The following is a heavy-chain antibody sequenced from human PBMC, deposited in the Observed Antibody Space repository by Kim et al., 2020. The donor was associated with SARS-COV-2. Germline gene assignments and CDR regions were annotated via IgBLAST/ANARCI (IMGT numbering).Heavy chain of an antibody. J-gene: IGHJ4*02. CDR2: T. Sequence: TYYANSVKGRFTISRDNSKNSLYLQMNSLRTEDTALYYCARAASSGYFDYWGQGTLVTVSS. D-gene: IGHD6-19*01. CDR3: ARAASSGYFDY. V-gene: IGHV3-43*01.